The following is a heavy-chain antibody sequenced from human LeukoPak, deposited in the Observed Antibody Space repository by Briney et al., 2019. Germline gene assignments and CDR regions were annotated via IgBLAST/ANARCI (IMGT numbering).Heavy chain of an antibody. D-gene: IGHD3-10*01. CDR3: ARALWFGETFPAY. CDR1: GLTISSYS. J-gene: IGHJ4*02. V-gene: IGHV3-48*01. Sequence: GGSLRLSCAASGLTISSYSMNWVRRAPGKGLQWVSYISSSSSTIYYADSVKGRFTISRDNAKNSLYLQMNSLRAEDTAVYYCARALWFGETFPAYWGQGTLVTVSS. CDR2: ISSSSSTI.